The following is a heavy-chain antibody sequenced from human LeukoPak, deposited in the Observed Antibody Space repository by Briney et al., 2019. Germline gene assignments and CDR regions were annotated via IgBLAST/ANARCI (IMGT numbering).Heavy chain of an antibody. Sequence: GGSLRLSCAASGFTFSSYAMHWVRQAPGKGLEYVSTISSDGGSTYYANSVEGRFTISRDNSKKTLYLQMGSLRAEDMAVYYCARDSSPTIAVATYWGQGTLVTVSS. V-gene: IGHV3-64*01. CDR2: ISSDGGST. CDR3: ARDSSPTIAVATY. CDR1: GFTFSSYA. J-gene: IGHJ4*02. D-gene: IGHD6-19*01.